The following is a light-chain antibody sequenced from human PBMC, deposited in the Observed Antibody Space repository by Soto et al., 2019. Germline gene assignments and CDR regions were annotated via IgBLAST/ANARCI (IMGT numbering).Light chain of an antibody. CDR2: DAS. CDR1: QSVSSSY. J-gene: IGKJ5*01. CDR3: RQRSNWPPA. V-gene: IGKV3D-20*02. Sequence: IVLTQSPGTLSLSPGARATLSCRASQSVSSSYLAWYQQKPGQAPRLLIYDASNRATGIPARFSGSGSGTDFTLTISSLEPEDFAVYYCRQRSNWPPAFGQGARLEIK.